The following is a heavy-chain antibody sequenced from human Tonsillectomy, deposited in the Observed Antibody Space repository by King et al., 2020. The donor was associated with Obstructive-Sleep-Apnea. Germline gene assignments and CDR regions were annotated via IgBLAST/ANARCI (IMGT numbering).Heavy chain of an antibody. CDR2: MFTSGST. CDR3: ARDVPYDWLVPYYYYGMDV. J-gene: IGHJ6*02. V-gene: IGHV4-4*07. Sequence: QLQESGPGLVKPSETLSLTCTVSGGSISSYSWAWIRQPAGEGLEWIGRMFTSGSTNCNPALKSRVTMSVDTSKTQFSLQLSSVTAADTAVYYCARDVPYDWLVPYYYYGMDVWGQGTTVTVSS. D-gene: IGHD3-9*01. CDR1: GGSISSYS.